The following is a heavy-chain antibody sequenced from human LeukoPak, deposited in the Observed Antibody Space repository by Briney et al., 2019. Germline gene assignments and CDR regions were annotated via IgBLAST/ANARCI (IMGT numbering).Heavy chain of an antibody. D-gene: IGHD2-15*01. V-gene: IGHV3-21*06. CDR3: AGGSALDP. Sequence: GGSLRLSCAASGFTFSTYTMNWIRQAPGKGLEWVSSIDSRSNYIHYADSAKGRFTISRDNANASLYLQMNSLRPEDAGVYYCAGGSALDPWGQGTLVTVSS. CDR2: IDSRSNYI. J-gene: IGHJ5*02. CDR1: GFTFSTYT.